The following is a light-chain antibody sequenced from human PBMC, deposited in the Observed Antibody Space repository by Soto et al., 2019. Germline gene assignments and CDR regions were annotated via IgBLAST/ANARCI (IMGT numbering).Light chain of an antibody. CDR2: DVV. CDR3: SSYTSTMTNV. J-gene: IGLJ1*01. V-gene: IGLV2-14*03. Sequence: QSALTQPASVSGSPGQSITISCTGISSDVGGFNSVSWYQLRPGTAPKLILYDVVDRPSGVSYRFSGSKSGNTASLTISGLQAADEADYFCSSYTSTMTNVFGSGTKPTVL. CDR1: SSDVGGFNS.